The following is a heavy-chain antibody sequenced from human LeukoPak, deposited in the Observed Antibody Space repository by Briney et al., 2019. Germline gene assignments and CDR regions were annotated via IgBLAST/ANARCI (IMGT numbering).Heavy chain of an antibody. V-gene: IGHV1-18*04. D-gene: IGHD2-2*01. CDR1: GYTFTSYG. Sequence: ASVKVSCKASGYTFTSYGISWVRQAPGQGLEWMGWISAYNGNTNYAQKLQGRVTMTTDTSTRTAYMEMSSLRSEDTAVYYCAREGGTNCSSTSCYALNWFDPWGQGTLVTVSS. CDR2: ISAYNGNT. J-gene: IGHJ5*02. CDR3: AREGGTNCSSTSCYALNWFDP.